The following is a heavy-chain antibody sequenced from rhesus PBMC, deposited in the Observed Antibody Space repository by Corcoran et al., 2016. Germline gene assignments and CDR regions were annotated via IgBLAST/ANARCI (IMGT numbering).Heavy chain of an antibody. D-gene: IGHD2-21*01. Sequence: EVQLVQSGAEVKRPGESLKISCKTSGYSFTSYWISWVRQMPGKGLEWMGAIDPIDSDTRYSPSCQGTVTISADKSISTAYLQWSSLKASDTATYYCAKGVIEYCTGSGCYGIDYWGQGVLVTVSS. V-gene: IGHV5-2*01. J-gene: IGHJ4*01. CDR2: IDPIDSDT. CDR3: AKGVIEYCTGSGCYGIDY. CDR1: GYSFTSYW.